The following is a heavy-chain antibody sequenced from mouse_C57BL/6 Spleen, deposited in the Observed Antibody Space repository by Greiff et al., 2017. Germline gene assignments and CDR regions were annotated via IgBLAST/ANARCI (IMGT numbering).Heavy chain of an antibody. CDR2: INPSNGGT. D-gene: IGHD4-1*01. CDR3: ANGANWDDAMDY. CDR1: GYTFTSYW. Sequence: QVQLQQPGTELVKPGALVKLSCKASGYTFTSYWMHWVKQRPGQGLEWIGNINPSNGGTNYNEKFKSKATLTVDKSSSTAYMQLSSLTSEDSAVYYCANGANWDDAMDYWGQGTSVTVSS. J-gene: IGHJ4*01. V-gene: IGHV1-53*01.